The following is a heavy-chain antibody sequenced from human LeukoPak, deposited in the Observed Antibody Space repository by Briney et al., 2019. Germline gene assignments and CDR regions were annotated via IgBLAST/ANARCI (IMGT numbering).Heavy chain of an antibody. D-gene: IGHD2-15*01. V-gene: IGHV1-18*01. J-gene: IGHJ6*02. CDR2: ISAYNGNT. CDR1: GYTFTSYG. Sequence: EASVKVSCKASGYTFTSYGISWVRQAPGQGLEWMGWISAYNGNTNYAQKLQGRVTMTTDTSTSTAYMELSRLRSDDTAVYYCARGPNCSGGSCRYYYYGMDVWGQGTTVTVSS. CDR3: ARGPNCSGGSCRYYYYGMDV.